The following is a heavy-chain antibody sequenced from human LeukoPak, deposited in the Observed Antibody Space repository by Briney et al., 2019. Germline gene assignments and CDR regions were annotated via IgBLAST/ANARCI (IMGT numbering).Heavy chain of an antibody. CDR3: ALTAGVVGATYFDY. Sequence: GASVTVSCKASGGTFSSYAISWVRQAPGQGLEWMGGIIPIFGTANYAQKFQGRVTITADESTSTAYMELSSLRSEDTAVYYCALTAGVVGATYFDYWGQGTLVTVSS. J-gene: IGHJ4*02. V-gene: IGHV1-69*13. CDR2: IIPIFGTA. CDR1: GGTFSSYA. D-gene: IGHD1-26*01.